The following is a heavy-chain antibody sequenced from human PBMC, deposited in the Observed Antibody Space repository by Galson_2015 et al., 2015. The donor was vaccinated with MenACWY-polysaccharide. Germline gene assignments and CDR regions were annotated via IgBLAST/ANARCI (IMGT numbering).Heavy chain of an antibody. V-gene: IGHV1-2*02. D-gene: IGHD4-17*01. J-gene: IGHJ6*02. CDR2: INPNNGGT. CDR1: GYTFIGYY. CDR3: ARDGRDLTVTKGGYYYYGMDV. Sequence: SVKVSCKASGYTFIGYYMHWVRQAPGQGLEWMGWINPNNGGTDFARKFRGRITMTRDTSISTADMELNRLTSDDTAVYYCARDGRDLTVTKGGYYYYGMDVWGQGTTVTVSS.